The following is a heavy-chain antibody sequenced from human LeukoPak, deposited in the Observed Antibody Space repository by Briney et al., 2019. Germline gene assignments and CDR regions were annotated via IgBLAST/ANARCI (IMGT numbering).Heavy chain of an antibody. Sequence: PGRSLRLSRAASGFTFSSYGMHWVRQAPGKGLEWVAVIWYDGSNKYYADSVKGRFTISRDNSKNTLYLQMNSLRAEDTAVYYCARDIAAAGRVLDYWGQGTLVTVSS. D-gene: IGHD6-13*01. CDR2: IWYDGSNK. CDR1: GFTFSSYG. V-gene: IGHV3-33*01. J-gene: IGHJ4*02. CDR3: ARDIAAAGRVLDY.